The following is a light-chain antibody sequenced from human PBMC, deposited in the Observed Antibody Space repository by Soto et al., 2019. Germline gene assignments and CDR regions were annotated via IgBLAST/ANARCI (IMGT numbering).Light chain of an antibody. J-gene: IGLJ1*01. CDR2: GNS. CDR1: SSNIWAGYD. CDR3: QSYDSSLSGSV. Sequence: QSVLTQAPSVSGAPGQRVTISCTGSSSNIWAGYDVHWYQQLPGTAPKLLIYGNSNRPSGVPDRFSGSKSGTSASLAITGLQAEDEADYYCQSYDSSLSGSVFGTGTKLTVL. V-gene: IGLV1-40*01.